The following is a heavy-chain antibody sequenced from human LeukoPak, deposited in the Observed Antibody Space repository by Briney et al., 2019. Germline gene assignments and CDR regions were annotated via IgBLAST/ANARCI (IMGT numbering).Heavy chain of an antibody. J-gene: IGHJ5*02. CDR3: AKIGAAARRTPNPRWFDP. Sequence: GAPVKVSCKASGYTFTSYDINWVRQATGQGLEWMGWMNPNSGNTGYAQKFQGRVSMTWNTSISTAYMELSSLKSEDTAVYYCAKIGAAARRTPNPRWFDPWGQGTLVTVSS. V-gene: IGHV1-8*01. CDR1: GYTFTSYD. D-gene: IGHD6-6*01. CDR2: MNPNSGNT.